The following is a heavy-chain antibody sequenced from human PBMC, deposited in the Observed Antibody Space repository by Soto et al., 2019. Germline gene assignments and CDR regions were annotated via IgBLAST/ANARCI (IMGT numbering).Heavy chain of an antibody. CDR3: AREKSSRYDH. V-gene: IGHV1-8*01. J-gene: IGHJ4*02. CDR2: MNPNSGNT. CDR1: GVSFTSYY. Sequence: GASAEASSEACGVSFTSYYMKWVRQATGQGLEWMGWMNPNSGNTVYAQKFQGRVTMTRNTSISTAHMELSSLRSEDTAVYYCAREKSSRYDHWGQGTLVTVSS. D-gene: IGHD6-13*01.